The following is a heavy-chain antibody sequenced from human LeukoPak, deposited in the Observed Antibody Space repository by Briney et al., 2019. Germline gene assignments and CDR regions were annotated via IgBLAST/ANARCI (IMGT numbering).Heavy chain of an antibody. CDR1: GGTFSSYA. CDR3: VRDGSYYDSSGYYYLY. Sequence: AASVKVSCKASGGTFSSYAISWVRQAPGQGLEWMGGITPMFGTANYAQKFQGRVTITADESTSTAYMELSSLRSEDTAVYYCVRDGSYYDSSGYYYLYWGQGTLVTVSS. CDR2: ITPMFGTA. V-gene: IGHV1-69*13. D-gene: IGHD3-22*01. J-gene: IGHJ4*02.